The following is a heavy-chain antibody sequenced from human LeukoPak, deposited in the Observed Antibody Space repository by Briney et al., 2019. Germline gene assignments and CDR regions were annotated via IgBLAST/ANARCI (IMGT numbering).Heavy chain of an antibody. CDR2: IYYSGST. D-gene: IGHD5-18*01. V-gene: IGHV4-31*03. CDR3: ARGRSYGNYFDY. Sequence: PSQTLSLTCTVSGGSISSGGYYWSWIRQHQGKGLEWIGYIYYSGSTYYNPSLKSRVTISVDTSKNQFSLKLSSVTAADTAVYYCARGRSYGNYFDYWGQGTLVTVSS. J-gene: IGHJ4*02. CDR1: GGSISSGGYY.